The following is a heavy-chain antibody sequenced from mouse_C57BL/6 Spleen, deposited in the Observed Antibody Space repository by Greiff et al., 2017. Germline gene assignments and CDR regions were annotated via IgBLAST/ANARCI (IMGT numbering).Heavy chain of an antibody. J-gene: IGHJ2*01. D-gene: IGHD1-1*01. Sequence: EVKLMESGAELVKPGASVKLSCTASGFNIKDYDMHWVKQRTEQGLEWIGWIDPEDGETKYAPKFQGQATITADTSSSTAYLQLNSLTSEDTAVYYCARDYYGSSFDYWGQGTTLTVSS. V-gene: IGHV14-2*01. CDR3: ARDYYGSSFDY. CDR2: IDPEDGET. CDR1: GFNIKDYD.